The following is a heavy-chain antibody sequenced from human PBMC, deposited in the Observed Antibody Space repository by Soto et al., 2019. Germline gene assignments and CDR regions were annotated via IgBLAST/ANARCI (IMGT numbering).Heavy chain of an antibody. CDR2: ISGSGGST. Sequence: EVQLLESGGGLVQPGGSLRLSCAAPGFTFSSYAMSWVRQAPGKGLEWVSVISGSGGSTYYADSVKGRFTISRDNSKNTLYLQMNSLRAEDTAVYYCAKETSYDYVWGSYANWGQGTLVTVSS. J-gene: IGHJ4*02. D-gene: IGHD3-16*01. CDR1: GFTFSSYA. CDR3: AKETSYDYVWGSYAN. V-gene: IGHV3-23*01.